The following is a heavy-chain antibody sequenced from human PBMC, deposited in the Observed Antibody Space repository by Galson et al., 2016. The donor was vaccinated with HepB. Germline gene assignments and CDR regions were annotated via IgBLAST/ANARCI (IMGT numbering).Heavy chain of an antibody. Sequence: SCAASGFIFRTYGMHWVRQAPGKGLEWVAVIWHDGSNKYYSDSVKGRFTISRDNSMGTLYLQMNTLRVEDTAVYYCARDFHGAYIDYWGQGALVTVSS. CDR2: IWHDGSNK. V-gene: IGHV3-33*01. J-gene: IGHJ4*02. CDR1: GFIFRTYG. CDR3: ARDFHGAYIDY. D-gene: IGHD4-17*01.